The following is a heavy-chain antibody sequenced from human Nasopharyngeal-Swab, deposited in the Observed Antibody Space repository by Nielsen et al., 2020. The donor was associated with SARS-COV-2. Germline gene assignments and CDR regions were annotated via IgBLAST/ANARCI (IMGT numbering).Heavy chain of an antibody. D-gene: IGHD5-18*01. V-gene: IGHV4-38-2*02. CDR1: GYSISSGYY. J-gene: IGHJ5*02. CDR2: TYHGGRT. CDR3: ARELSNTPKYNWFDP. Sequence: ESLKISCTVSGYSISSGYYWAWLRHPPGKGLEWIGSTYHGGRTYYTPSLESRVTISVDTSNNHFSLKLTSVTAADTAVYYCARELSNTPKYNWFDPGGQGTRVTVSS.